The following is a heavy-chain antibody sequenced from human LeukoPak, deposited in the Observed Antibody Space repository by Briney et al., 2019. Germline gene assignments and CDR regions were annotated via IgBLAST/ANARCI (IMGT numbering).Heavy chain of an antibody. J-gene: IGHJ6*03. CDR1: GGSISSSTYY. V-gene: IGHV4-39*07. CDR3: ARVSSQLVSGQVYYSYYMDV. Sequence: SETLSLTCNVSGGSISSSTYYWGWIRQPPGKGLEWIGTIYHSGSTYYNPSLKSRISISVETSKNQFSLELSSVTAADTAVYYCARVSSQLVSGQVYYSYYMDVWGKGTTVTVSS. D-gene: IGHD6-13*01. CDR2: IYHSGST.